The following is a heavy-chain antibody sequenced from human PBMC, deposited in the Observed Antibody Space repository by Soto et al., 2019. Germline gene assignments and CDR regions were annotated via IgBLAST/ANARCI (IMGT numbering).Heavy chain of an antibody. V-gene: IGHV1-69*01. J-gene: IGHJ3*02. CDR3: AREDYYDSSGYYYPNAFDI. CDR1: GGTFSSYA. D-gene: IGHD3-22*01. Sequence: QVQLVQSGAEVKKPGSSVKVSCKASGGTFSSYAISWVRQAPGQGLEWMGGIIPIFGTANYAQKFQGRVTITADESTSTAYMELSSLRSEDTAVYYCAREDYYDSSGYYYPNAFDIWGQGTMVTVSS. CDR2: IIPIFGTA.